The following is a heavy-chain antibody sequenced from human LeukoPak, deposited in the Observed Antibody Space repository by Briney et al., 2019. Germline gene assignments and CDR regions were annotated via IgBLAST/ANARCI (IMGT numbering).Heavy chain of an antibody. CDR2: IKQDESEK. Sequence: GGSLRLSCAASGFTFSTYWMTWVRQAPGKGLEWVANIKQDESEKAYVDSVKGRFTISRDNAKNSMYLQMNSLRADDTAVYYCARVVFQDSSSYRPLGYWGQGTLVTVSS. V-gene: IGHV3-7*03. J-gene: IGHJ4*02. CDR1: GFTFSTYW. CDR3: ARVVFQDSSSYRPLGY. D-gene: IGHD6-6*01.